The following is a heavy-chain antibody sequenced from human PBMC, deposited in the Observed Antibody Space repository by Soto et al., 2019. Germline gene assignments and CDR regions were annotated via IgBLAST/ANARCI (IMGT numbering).Heavy chain of an antibody. J-gene: IGHJ3*02. D-gene: IGHD2-15*01. CDR2: IYYSGST. CDR3: ARDLIGYCSGGSCYSEAFDI. V-gene: IGHV4-59*01. CDR1: GCSISSYG. Sequence: SETLSLTCTVSGCSISSYGWSWIRQPPGKGLEWIGYIYYSGSTNYNPSLKSRVTISVDTSKNQFSLKLSSVTAADTAVYYCARDLIGYCSGGSCYSEAFDIWGQGTMVTVSS.